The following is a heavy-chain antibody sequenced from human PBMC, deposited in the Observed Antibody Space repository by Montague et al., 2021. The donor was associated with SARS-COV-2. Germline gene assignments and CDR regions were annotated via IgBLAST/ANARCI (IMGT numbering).Heavy chain of an antibody. CDR2: IYWDGDQ. J-gene: IGHJ3*01. CDR3: ARRYDFYRAEVFDV. CDR1: GFSLNTDGVG. V-gene: IGHV2-5*02. D-gene: IGHD3-3*01. Sequence: PALVKPTQTLTLTCVFSGFSLNTDGVGVAWIRRPPGKALEWLALIYWDGDQRYSPSLKTRVTITKDTSRNRVALTMTNLDPVDTATYYCARRYDFYRAEVFDVWGQGTMVTVSA.